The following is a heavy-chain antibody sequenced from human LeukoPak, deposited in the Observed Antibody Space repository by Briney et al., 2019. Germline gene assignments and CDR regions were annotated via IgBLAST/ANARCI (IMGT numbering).Heavy chain of an antibody. Sequence: ASVKVSCKASGGTFSSYAISWVRQAPGQGLEWMGGIIPIFGTANYAQKFQGRVTITADKSTSTAYMELSSLRSEDTAVYYCATYSSSSPERYDWFDPWGQGTLVTVSS. CDR1: GGTFSSYA. V-gene: IGHV1-69*06. D-gene: IGHD6-13*01. J-gene: IGHJ5*02. CDR2: IIPIFGTA. CDR3: ATYSSSSPERYDWFDP.